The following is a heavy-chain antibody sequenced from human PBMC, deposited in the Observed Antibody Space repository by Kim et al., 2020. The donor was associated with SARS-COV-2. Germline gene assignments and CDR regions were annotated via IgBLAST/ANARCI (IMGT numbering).Heavy chain of an antibody. CDR3: ARDTLTVDDAFDI. CDR1: GGTFSSYA. D-gene: IGHD4-17*01. J-gene: IGHJ3*02. CDR2: IIPILGIA. Sequence: SVKVSCKASGGTFSSYAISWVRQAPGQGLEWMGRIIPILGIANYAQKFQGRVTITADKSTSTAYMELSSLRSEDTAVYYCARDTLTVDDAFDIWGQGTMVTVSS. V-gene: IGHV1-69*04.